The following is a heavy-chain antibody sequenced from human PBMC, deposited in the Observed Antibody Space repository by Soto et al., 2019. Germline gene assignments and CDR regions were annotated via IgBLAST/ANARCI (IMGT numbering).Heavy chain of an antibody. CDR2: IWHDGSRK. J-gene: IGHJ2*01. V-gene: IGHV3-33*01. Sequence: QLDESGGGVVQPGRSLTLSCAASGLTFSNYGMHWVRQAPDKGLEWVAVIWHDGSRKYYADSVKGRFTISRDNSKNTLYLQINSLRAEDTAVYFCARDERSCYFDLWGRGTLVTVSS. CDR1: GLTFSNYG. D-gene: IGHD1-1*01. CDR3: ARDERSCYFDL.